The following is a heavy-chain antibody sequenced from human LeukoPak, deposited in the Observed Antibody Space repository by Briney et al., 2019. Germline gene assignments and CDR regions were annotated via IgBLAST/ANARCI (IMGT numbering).Heavy chain of an antibody. J-gene: IGHJ6*04. D-gene: IGHD6-13*01. V-gene: IGHV3-23*01. CDR2: I. CDR3: AILGAAGTLDV. Sequence: PGGSLRLSCAASGFTFSNYAMRWVRQAPGKGLEWVSGIKGRFTISRDNAKNTLYLQMNSLRAEDTAVYYCAILGAAGTLDVWGKGTTVTVSS. CDR1: GFTFSNYA.